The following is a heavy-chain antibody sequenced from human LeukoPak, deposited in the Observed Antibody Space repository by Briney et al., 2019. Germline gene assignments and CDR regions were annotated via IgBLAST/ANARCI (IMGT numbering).Heavy chain of an antibody. CDR3: ARDSHSSGWFLPDY. D-gene: IGHD6-19*01. J-gene: IGHJ4*02. CDR1: GYTFTVYY. V-gene: IGHV1-2*02. CDR2: INPNSGGT. Sequence: ASVKVSCKASGYTFTVYYMHWVRQAPGQGLEWMRWINPNSGGTDYAQKFQGRVTMTRDTSISTAYMELSSLRSDDTAVYYCARDSHSSGWFLPDYWGQGTLVTVSS.